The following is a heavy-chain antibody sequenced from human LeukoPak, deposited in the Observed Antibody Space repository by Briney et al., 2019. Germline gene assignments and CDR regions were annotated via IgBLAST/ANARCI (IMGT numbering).Heavy chain of an antibody. CDR3: AKYSSSWYYLDY. CDR2: ISGSGGST. Sequence: GGSLRLSCAASGFTFSSYAMSWVRQAPGKGLEGVSAISGSGGSTYYADSVKGRFTISRDNSKNTLYLQMNSLRAEDTAVYYCAKYSSSWYYLDYWGQGTLVTVSS. V-gene: IGHV3-23*01. D-gene: IGHD6-13*01. J-gene: IGHJ4*02. CDR1: GFTFSSYA.